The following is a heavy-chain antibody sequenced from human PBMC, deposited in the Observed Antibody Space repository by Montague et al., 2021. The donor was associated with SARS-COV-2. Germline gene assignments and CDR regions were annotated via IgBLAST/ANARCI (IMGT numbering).Heavy chain of an antibody. CDR3: ARAANILSGFYHPPLEY. CDR2: IYDSDTT. CDR1: GGSVISDTYF. V-gene: IGHV4-61*01. Sequence: SETLSLTCTVSGGSVISDTYFWSWIRQPPGKGLEWIAYIYDSDTTNNNPSFWSRVSMSSDRSKNPCSLKLTSVTPADTAVYYCARAANILSGFYHPPLEYWGQGILVTVSS. D-gene: IGHD3-9*01. J-gene: IGHJ4*02.